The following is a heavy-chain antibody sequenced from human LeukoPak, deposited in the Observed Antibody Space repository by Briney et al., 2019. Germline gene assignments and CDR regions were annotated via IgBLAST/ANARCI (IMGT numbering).Heavy chain of an antibody. D-gene: IGHD6-13*01. Sequence: SETLSLTCAVYGGSFSGYYWSWIRQPPGKGLEWIGYIYYSGSTNYNPSLKSRVTISVDTSKNQFSLKLSSVTAADTAVYYCAREVSSIYAFDIWGQGTMVTVSS. CDR1: GGSFSGYY. CDR2: IYYSGST. J-gene: IGHJ3*02. CDR3: AREVSSIYAFDI. V-gene: IGHV4-59*01.